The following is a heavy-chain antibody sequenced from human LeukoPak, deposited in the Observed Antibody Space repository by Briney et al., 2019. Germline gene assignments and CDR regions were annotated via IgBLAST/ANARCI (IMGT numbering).Heavy chain of an antibody. CDR3: AKDWDIVVQNWFDP. CDR2: ISGSGGST. V-gene: IGHV3-23*01. CDR1: GFTFSSYA. Sequence: TGGSLRLSCAASGFTFSSYAMSWVRQAPGKGLEWVSAISGSGGSTYYADSVKGRFTISRDNSKNTLYLQMNSLRAEDTAVYHCAKDWDIVVQNWFDPWGQGTLVTVSS. D-gene: IGHD2-2*01. J-gene: IGHJ5*02.